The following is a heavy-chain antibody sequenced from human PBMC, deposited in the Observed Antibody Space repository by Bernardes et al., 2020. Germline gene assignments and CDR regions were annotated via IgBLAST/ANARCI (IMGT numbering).Heavy chain of an antibody. D-gene: IGHD2-15*01. CDR1: GYTFTSYG. Sequence: ASVKVSCKASGYTFTSYGISWVRQAPGQGLEWMGWISAYNGNTNYAQKLQGRVTMTTDTSTSTAYMELRSLRSDDTAVYYCARDEPGPGSGGSCGDYWGQGTLVTVSS. V-gene: IGHV1-18*01. J-gene: IGHJ4*02. CDR2: ISAYNGNT. CDR3: ARDEPGPGSGGSCGDY.